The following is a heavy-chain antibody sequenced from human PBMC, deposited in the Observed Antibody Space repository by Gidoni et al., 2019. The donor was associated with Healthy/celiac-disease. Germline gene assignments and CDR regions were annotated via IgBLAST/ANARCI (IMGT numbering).Heavy chain of an antibody. V-gene: IGHV4-31*03. CDR3: ARGAPYYDSSGYLGY. CDR2: IYYSGST. CDR1: GCSISSGGYY. D-gene: IGHD3-22*01. J-gene: IGHJ4*02. Sequence: QVQLQESGPGLVKPSQTLSLTCTFSGCSISSGGYYWSWIRQHPGKGLEWIGYIYYSGSTYYNQSLKSRVTISVDTSKNQFSLKLSSVTAADTAVYYCARGAPYYDSSGYLGYWGQGTLVTVSS.